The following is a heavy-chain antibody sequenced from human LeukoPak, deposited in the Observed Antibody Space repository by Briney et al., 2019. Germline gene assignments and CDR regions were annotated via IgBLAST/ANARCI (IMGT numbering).Heavy chain of an antibody. CDR2: IYSDSTT. Sequence: GGSLRLSCAASGFTVSNYYMTWVRQAPGKGLEWVSIIYSDSTTYYADSVKGRFTISRDNSKNTLYLQMDSLRAEDTAVYYCARADRGSHSYFQHWGQGTLVTVSS. D-gene: IGHD1-26*01. V-gene: IGHV3-53*01. J-gene: IGHJ1*01. CDR1: GFTVSNYY. CDR3: ARADRGSHSYFQH.